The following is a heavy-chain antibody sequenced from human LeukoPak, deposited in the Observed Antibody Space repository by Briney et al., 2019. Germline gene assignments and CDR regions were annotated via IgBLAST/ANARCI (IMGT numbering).Heavy chain of an antibody. D-gene: IGHD3-10*01. V-gene: IGHV1-46*01. CDR2: INPSGGST. CDR1: GYTFTNYY. CDR3: AREGYGSGRRLGMDV. Sequence: ASVNVSCKASGYTFTNYYMHWGRQAPGQGLEWMGIINPSGGSTTYEQKIQGRVTLTTDTSTSTVYMELSSLRSDDTSVYYCAREGYGSGRRLGMDVWGQGTTVTVSS. J-gene: IGHJ6*02.